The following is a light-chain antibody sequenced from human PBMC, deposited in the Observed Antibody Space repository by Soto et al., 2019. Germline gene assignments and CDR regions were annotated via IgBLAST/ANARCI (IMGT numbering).Light chain of an antibody. CDR2: AAS. Sequence: DIQMTQSPPSLSASIGDRVSIICRASESIRIHLNWYQQKPGKAPRLLIYAASRLQSGVPSRFSGTGSGTDFTLTISSLQPEDFAIYYCHQTFGKPLVTFGQGTRLEIK. CDR3: HQTFGKPLVT. V-gene: IGKV1-39*01. J-gene: IGKJ5*01. CDR1: ESIRIH.